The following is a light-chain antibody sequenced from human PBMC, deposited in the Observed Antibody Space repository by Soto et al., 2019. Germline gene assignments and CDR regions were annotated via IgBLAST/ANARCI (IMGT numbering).Light chain of an antibody. CDR1: SSNIGAGYE. J-gene: IGLJ1*01. CDR2: GNT. Sequence: QSALTQPPSVSGAPGQRVTISCTWSSSNIGAGYEVHWYQHLPGKAPKLLIYGNTNRPSGVPDRFSGSKSGTSASLAITGLQAEDEADYYCQSYDSSLSASYVFGGGTKLTVL. CDR3: QSYDSSLSASYV. V-gene: IGLV1-40*01.